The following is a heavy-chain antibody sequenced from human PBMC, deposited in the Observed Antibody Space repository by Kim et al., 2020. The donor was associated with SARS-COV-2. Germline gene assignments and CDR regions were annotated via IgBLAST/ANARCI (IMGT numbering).Heavy chain of an antibody. CDR1: GFTFTSYW. CDR3: ARGNNYAGDF. J-gene: IGHJ4*02. CDR2: IYPTDFDT. V-gene: IGHV5-51*01. D-gene: IGHD1-20*01. Sequence: GESLKISCKASGFTFTSYWIGWVRQVLGKGLEWMGIIYPTDFDTRYNQAFQGQVTISADRSITTAYLQWSSLKASDTAMYYCARGNNYAGDFWGQGTLVTVSS.